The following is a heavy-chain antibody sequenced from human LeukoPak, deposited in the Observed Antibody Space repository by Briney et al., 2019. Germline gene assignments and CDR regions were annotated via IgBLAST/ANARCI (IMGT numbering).Heavy chain of an antibody. Sequence: PGGSLRLFCAASGFTFSSYSMSSVRQAPGKGLEWVSSISSSSSYIYYADSVKGRFTISRDNAKNSLYLQMDSLRAEDTAVYYCARELVVAATRILYWGQGTLVTVSS. V-gene: IGHV3-21*01. J-gene: IGHJ4*02. D-gene: IGHD2-15*01. CDR2: ISSSSSYI. CDR3: ARELVVAATRILY. CDR1: GFTFSSYS.